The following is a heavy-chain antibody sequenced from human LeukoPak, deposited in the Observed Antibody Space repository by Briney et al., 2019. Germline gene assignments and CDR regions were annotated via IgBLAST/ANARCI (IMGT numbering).Heavy chain of an antibody. Sequence: ASVKVSCKASGYTFTGYYMHWVRQAPGQGLEWMGWINPNSGGTNYAQKFQGRVTMTRDTSISTAYLELSRLRSDDTAVYYCANFGVAGTAATDYWGQGTLVTVSS. J-gene: IGHJ4*02. CDR3: ANFGVAGTAATDY. D-gene: IGHD6-19*01. CDR2: INPNSGGT. CDR1: GYTFTGYY. V-gene: IGHV1-2*02.